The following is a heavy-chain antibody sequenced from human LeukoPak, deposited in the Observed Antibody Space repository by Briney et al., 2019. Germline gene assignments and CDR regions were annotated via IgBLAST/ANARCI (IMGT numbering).Heavy chain of an antibody. J-gene: IGHJ4*02. Sequence: PGGSLRLSCAASGFTFDDYTMHWVRQAPGKGLEWVSLINWDGDSTYYADSVKGRFTISRDNSKDSLYLQMDSLRPEDTALYYCVKGASGSYWYYFDYWGQGTLVTVSS. CDR1: GFTFDDYT. V-gene: IGHV3-43D*03. CDR3: VKGASGSYWYYFDY. CDR2: INWDGDST. D-gene: IGHD1-26*01.